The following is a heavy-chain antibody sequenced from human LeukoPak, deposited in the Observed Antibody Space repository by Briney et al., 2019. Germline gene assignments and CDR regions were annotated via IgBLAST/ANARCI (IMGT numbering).Heavy chain of an antibody. CDR2: ITCSGDST. CDR3: ANRRGSGIAAADYYFDY. J-gene: IGHJ4*02. V-gene: IGHV3-23*01. D-gene: IGHD6-13*01. CDR1: GFTFSTYA. Sequence: GGSLRLSCAASGFTFSTYAMSWGRHAPGKGLEWVSAITCSGDSTYYADSVTGRFTISRDNSKNTLYLHMNSLRAEDTAVYYSANRRGSGIAAADYYFDYWGQGTLVTVSS.